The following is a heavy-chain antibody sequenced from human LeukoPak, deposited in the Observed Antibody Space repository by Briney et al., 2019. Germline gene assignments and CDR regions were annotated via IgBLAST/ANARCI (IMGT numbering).Heavy chain of an antibody. Sequence: GASVKVSCKASGYTFTSYGISWVRQAPGQGLEWMGWISANNANRNYAQNLQGRVTVTTDTSTSTAYMELRSLRSDDTAVYYCARETSWYSSSSFDYWGQGTLVTVSS. D-gene: IGHD6-6*01. CDR3: ARETSWYSSSSFDY. CDR1: GYTFTSYG. V-gene: IGHV1-18*04. J-gene: IGHJ4*02. CDR2: ISANNANR.